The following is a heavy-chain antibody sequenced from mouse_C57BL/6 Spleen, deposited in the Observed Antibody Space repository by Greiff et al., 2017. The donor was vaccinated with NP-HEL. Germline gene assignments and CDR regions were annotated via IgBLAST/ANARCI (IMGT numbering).Heavy chain of an antibody. Sequence: QVQLKESGAELARPGASVKLSCKASGYTFTSYGISWVKQRTGQGLEWIGEIYPRSGNTYYNEKFKGKATLTADKSSSTAYMELRSLTSEDSAVYFCARMSFGDYGSSYFDYWGQGTTLTVSS. V-gene: IGHV1-81*01. D-gene: IGHD1-1*01. CDR2: IYPRSGNT. CDR1: GYTFTSYG. J-gene: IGHJ2*01. CDR3: ARMSFGDYGSSYFDY.